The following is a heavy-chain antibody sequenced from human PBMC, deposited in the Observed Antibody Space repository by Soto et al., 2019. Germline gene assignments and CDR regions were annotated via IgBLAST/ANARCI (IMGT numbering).Heavy chain of an antibody. V-gene: IGHV3-7*03. J-gene: IGHJ6*02. Sequence: GGSLRLSCAASGFTFSSYWMSWVRQAPGKGLEWVANIKQDGSEKYYVDSVKGRFTISRDNAKNSLYLQMNSLRAEDTAVYYCARDRARTGPHYGMDVWGQGTTVTVSS. CDR2: IKQDGSEK. CDR3: ARDRARTGPHYGMDV. CDR1: GFTFSSYW.